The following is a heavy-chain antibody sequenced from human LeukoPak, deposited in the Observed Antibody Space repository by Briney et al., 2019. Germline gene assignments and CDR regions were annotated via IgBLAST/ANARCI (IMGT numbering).Heavy chain of an antibody. D-gene: IGHD1-26*01. V-gene: IGHV3-74*01. J-gene: IGHJ6*02. CDR3: GSESYGGSYLDV. CDR1: GVALCSNL. Sequence: GRSLRLSCAPSGVALCSNLTYSVCQAPGKGRWRVSRINSEGVSTSYVDSVKVRFTISRDNAKNTLYLQMISLRVEDTDVYYCGSESYGGSYLDVWGQGTAVTVSS. CDR2: INSEGVST.